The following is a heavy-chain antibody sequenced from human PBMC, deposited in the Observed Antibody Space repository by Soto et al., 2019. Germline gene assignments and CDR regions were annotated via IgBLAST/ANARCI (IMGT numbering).Heavy chain of an antibody. CDR3: ARLASSPCWFQYYYFDY. CDR1: SGSISSSNW. D-gene: IGHD2-15*01. Sequence: QVQLQESGPGLVKPSGTLSLTCAVSSGSISSSNWWSWVRQPPGKGLEWIGEIYHSGSTNYNPSLKSRVTISVDKSKNQFSLKLSSVTAADTAVYYCARLASSPCWFQYYYFDYWGQGTLVTVSS. CDR2: IYHSGST. V-gene: IGHV4-4*02. J-gene: IGHJ4*02.